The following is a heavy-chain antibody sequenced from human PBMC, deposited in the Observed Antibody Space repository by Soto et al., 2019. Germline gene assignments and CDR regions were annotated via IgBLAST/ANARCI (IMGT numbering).Heavy chain of an antibody. D-gene: IGHD3-3*01. CDR3: ARFPDDVLRFLAHFDY. CDR1: GFTFSSYS. J-gene: IGHJ4*02. CDR2: ISSSSSYI. Sequence: GGSLRLSCAASGFTFSSYSMNWVRQAPGKGLEWVSSISSSSSYIYYADSVKGRFTISRDNAKNSLYLQMNSLRAEDTAVYYCARFPDDVLRFLAHFDYWGQGTLVTVSS. V-gene: IGHV3-21*01.